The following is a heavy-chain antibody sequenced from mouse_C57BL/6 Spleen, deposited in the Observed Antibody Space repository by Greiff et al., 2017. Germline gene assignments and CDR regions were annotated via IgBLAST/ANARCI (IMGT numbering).Heavy chain of an antibody. J-gene: IGHJ3*01. Sequence: EVQLQQSGAELVRPGASVKLSCTASGFNIKDDYMHWVKQRPEQGLEWIGWIDPENGDTDYASKFQGKATITADTSSNTAYLQLSSLTSEDTAVYYCTPAYYSNYSFAYWGQGTLVTVSA. CDR2: IDPENGDT. CDR1: GFNIKDDY. CDR3: TPAYYSNYSFAY. D-gene: IGHD2-5*01. V-gene: IGHV14-4*01.